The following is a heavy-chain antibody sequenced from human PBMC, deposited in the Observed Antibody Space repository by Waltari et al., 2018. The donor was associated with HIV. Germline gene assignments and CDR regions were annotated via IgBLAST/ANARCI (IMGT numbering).Heavy chain of an antibody. J-gene: IGHJ4*02. Sequence: QVKLVESGGAVVQPGRSLRLSCVAPGLAFSSYAMHWVRQAPGKGLEWVAVMSSDGNKIHYAGAVKGRFTISRDNSKDTLYLEMDSLRIEDTALYYCVNDFYGGNSRWDYFEHWGQGTLVTVSS. CDR1: GLAFSSYA. CDR2: MSSDGNKI. V-gene: IGHV3-30*18. D-gene: IGHD4-17*01. CDR3: VNDFYGGNSRWDYFEH.